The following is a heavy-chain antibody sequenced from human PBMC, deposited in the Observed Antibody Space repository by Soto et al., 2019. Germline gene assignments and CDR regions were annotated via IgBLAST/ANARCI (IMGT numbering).Heavy chain of an antibody. CDR2: IYWDDDK. CDR1: GFSLTTSGVG. Sequence: QITLNESGPTQVKPRQTLTLTCTFSGFSLTTSGVGVGWIRQSPGKAPEWLELIYWDDDKRYRPSLKSRLTIAKDAPNNPVVLTMADLEPADTATYYCAHRVLRTVFGLVTTTAIYFDFWCQGTPVGVSS. CDR3: AHRVLRTVFGLVTTTAIYFDF. J-gene: IGHJ4*02. D-gene: IGHD3-3*01. V-gene: IGHV2-5*02.